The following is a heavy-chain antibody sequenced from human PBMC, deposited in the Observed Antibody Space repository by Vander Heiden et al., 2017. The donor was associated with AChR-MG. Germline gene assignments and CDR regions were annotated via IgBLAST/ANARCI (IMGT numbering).Heavy chain of an antibody. Sequence: EVQLLESGGGLVQPGGSLRLSCVASGVRFGSSALSWVRQAPGKGLAWVSGISISGSNTYYADSVKGRFTISRDNSRNTLYLQMNSLRAEDTAVYYCAKRQGHFRYFDRWGQGTLVTVSS. CDR1: GVRFGSSA. V-gene: IGHV3-23*01. J-gene: IGHJ4*02. CDR2: ISISGSNT. CDR3: AKRQGHFRYFDR.